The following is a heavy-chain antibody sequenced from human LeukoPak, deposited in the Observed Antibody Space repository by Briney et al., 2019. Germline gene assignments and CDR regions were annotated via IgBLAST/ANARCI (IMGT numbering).Heavy chain of an antibody. CDR1: GFTFSSYS. Sequence: PGGSLRLSCAASGFTFSSYSMNWVRHAPGKGLVWVSHISSDGSSIGYADSVKGRFTVSRDNAKNTLYLQMNSLRAEDTAVYYCARRALEGYNYWGQGTLVTVSS. CDR3: ARRALEGYNY. V-gene: IGHV3-74*01. D-gene: IGHD5-24*01. J-gene: IGHJ4*02. CDR2: ISSDGSSI.